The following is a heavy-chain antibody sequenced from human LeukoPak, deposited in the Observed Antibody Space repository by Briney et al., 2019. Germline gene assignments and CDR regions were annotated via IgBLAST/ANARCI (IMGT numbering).Heavy chain of an antibody. Sequence: ASVKVSCKASGYTVTSYDINWVRHATGQGLEWMGWMNPNSGNTGYAQKFQGRVTITRNTSISTAYMELSSLRSEDTAVYYCARGAIWYYYDSSGLGAFDIWGQGTMVTVSS. V-gene: IGHV1-8*03. J-gene: IGHJ3*02. CDR2: MNPNSGNT. CDR3: ARGAIWYYYDSSGLGAFDI. D-gene: IGHD3-22*01. CDR1: GYTVTSYD.